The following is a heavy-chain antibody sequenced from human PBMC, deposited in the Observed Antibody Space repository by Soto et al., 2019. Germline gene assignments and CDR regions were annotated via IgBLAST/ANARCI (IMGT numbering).Heavy chain of an antibody. J-gene: IGHJ3*02. CDR2: ISYDVSNK. V-gene: IGHV3-30*18. D-gene: IGHD5-12*01. CDR1: GFTFSSYG. Sequence: QVQLVESGGGVVQPGRSLRLSCAASGFTFSSYGMHWVRQAPGKGLEWVAVISYDVSNKYYADSVKGRLTISSDNSKNTLYLQMNSLRGEDTAVYYCAKDDGSGCDWLRVGDASDIWGQGTMVTVSS. CDR3: AKDDGSGCDWLRVGDASDI.